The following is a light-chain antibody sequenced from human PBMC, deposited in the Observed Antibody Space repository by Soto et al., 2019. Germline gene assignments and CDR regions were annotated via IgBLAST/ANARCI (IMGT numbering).Light chain of an antibody. CDR2: KAT. V-gene: IGKV1-5*03. CDR1: QSIGSW. Sequence: DIQMTQSPSTLSVSVGDGVTITCRASQSIGSWLAWYQQKPGKAPKLLLYKATNLQSRFPSRFSGSGSGTDFSLTISSLQPVDSATYFCQQYNDFQYTFGPGTKLEI. CDR3: QQYNDFQYT. J-gene: IGKJ2*01.